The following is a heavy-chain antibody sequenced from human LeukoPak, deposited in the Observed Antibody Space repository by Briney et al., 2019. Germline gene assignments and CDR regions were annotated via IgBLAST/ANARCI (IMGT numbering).Heavy chain of an antibody. CDR1: GYTFTSYA. CDR3: ARDVFFHYGDYVDWFDP. V-gene: IGHV7-4-1*02. Sequence: ASVKVSCKASGYTFTSYAMNWVRQAPGQGPEWMGWINTNTGNPTYAQGFTGRFVFSLDTSVSTAYLQISSLKAEDTAVYYCARDVFFHYGDYVDWFDPWGQGTLVTVSS. CDR2: INTNTGNP. J-gene: IGHJ5*02. D-gene: IGHD4-17*01.